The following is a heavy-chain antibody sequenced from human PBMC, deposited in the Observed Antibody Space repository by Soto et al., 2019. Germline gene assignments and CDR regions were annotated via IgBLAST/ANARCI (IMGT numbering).Heavy chain of an antibody. Sequence: SETLSLTCAVYGGSFSGYYWSWIRQPPGKGLEWIGEINHSGSTNYNPSLKSRVTISVDTSKNQFSLKLSSVTAADTAVYYCARVGSTLLLWFGEPSGDDLDIWGQGTMVTVSS. CDR1: GGSFSGYY. J-gene: IGHJ3*02. CDR2: INHSGST. V-gene: IGHV4-34*01. CDR3: ARVGSTLLLWFGEPSGDDLDI. D-gene: IGHD3-10*01.